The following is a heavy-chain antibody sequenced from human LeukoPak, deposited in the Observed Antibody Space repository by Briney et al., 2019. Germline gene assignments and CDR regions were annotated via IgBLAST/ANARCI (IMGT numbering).Heavy chain of an antibody. CDR1: GGSISSGASD. Sequence: PSETLSLTCTVSGGSISSGASDWSWIRQPPGKGLEWIGYIYTSGSTNYNPSLKSRVTISVDTSKNQFSLKLSSVTAADTAVYYCARLLEKGNNWFDPWGQGTLVTVSS. J-gene: IGHJ5*02. V-gene: IGHV4-61*08. CDR2: IYTSGST. CDR3: ARLLEKGNNWFDP.